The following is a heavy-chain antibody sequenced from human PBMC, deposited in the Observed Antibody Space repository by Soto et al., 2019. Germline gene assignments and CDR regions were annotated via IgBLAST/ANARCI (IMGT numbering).Heavy chain of an antibody. CDR2: LTPAGTT. D-gene: IGHD2-15*01. Sequence: GGSLRLSCAASGVSFSDYSMTWGRQAPGRGLEWVSTLTPAGTTFYADSVKVRFTISRDNYRNTLSLQMYNLRAEDTARYYCAKRATTVPTPGNYFDCWGQGTLVTVSS. CDR1: GVSFSDYS. CDR3: AKRATTVPTPGNYFDC. J-gene: IGHJ4*02. V-gene: IGHV3-23*01.